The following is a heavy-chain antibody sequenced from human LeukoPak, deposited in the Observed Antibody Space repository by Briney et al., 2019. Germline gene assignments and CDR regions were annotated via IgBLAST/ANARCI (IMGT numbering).Heavy chain of an antibody. CDR1: GGTFSSYA. D-gene: IGHD3-10*01. V-gene: IGHV1-69*13. Sequence: GASVKVSCRASGGTFSSYAISWVRQAPGQGLEWMGGIIPIFGTANYAQKFQGRVTITADESTSTAYMELSSLRSEDTAVYYCARYISDYYGSGSYYGTFDYWGQGTLVTVSS. J-gene: IGHJ4*02. CDR2: IIPIFGTA. CDR3: ARYISDYYGSGSYYGTFDY.